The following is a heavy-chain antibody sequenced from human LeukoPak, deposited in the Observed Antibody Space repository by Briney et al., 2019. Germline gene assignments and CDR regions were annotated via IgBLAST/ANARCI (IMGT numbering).Heavy chain of an antibody. D-gene: IGHD2-2*01. CDR2: ISAYNGNT. V-gene: IGHV1-18*01. J-gene: IGHJ5*02. CDR1: GYTFTSYG. Sequence: ASVKVSCKASGYTFTSYGISWVRQAPGQGLEWMGWISAYNGNTNYAQKLQGRVTMTTDTSTSTAYMELRSLRSDDTAVYYCARPGGPYCSSTSCYPYNWFDPWGQGTLVTVSS. CDR3: ARPGGPYCSSTSCYPYNWFDP.